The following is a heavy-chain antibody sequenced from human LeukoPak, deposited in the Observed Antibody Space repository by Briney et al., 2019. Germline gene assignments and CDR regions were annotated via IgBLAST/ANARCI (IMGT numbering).Heavy chain of an antibody. CDR1: GHTFTSYG. CDR3: ARAEKPNWGNYYYYCMDV. CDR2: ISAYNGNT. V-gene: IGHV1-18*01. J-gene: IGHJ6*03. D-gene: IGHD7-27*01. Sequence: EASVKVSCKASGHTFTSYGISWVRQAPGQGLEWMGWISAYNGNTNFAQKLQDRVTMTTDTSTSTAYMELRSLRSDDTAVYYCARAEKPNWGNYYYYCMDVWGKGTTVTVSS.